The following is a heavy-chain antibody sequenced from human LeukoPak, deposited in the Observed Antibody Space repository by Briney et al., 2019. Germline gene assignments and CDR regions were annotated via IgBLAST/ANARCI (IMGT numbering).Heavy chain of an antibody. Sequence: SGGSLRLSCAASGFTFNSYSMNWVRQAPGKGLEWVSSISGSNSYIYYADSMKGRFTISRDNAKNSLYLQMNSLRAEDTAVYYCARGEGGYDSSGYYYYYYMDVWGKGTTVTISS. J-gene: IGHJ6*03. CDR2: ISGSNSYI. V-gene: IGHV3-21*01. CDR3: ARGEGGYDSSGYYYYYYMDV. CDR1: GFTFNSYS. D-gene: IGHD3-22*01.